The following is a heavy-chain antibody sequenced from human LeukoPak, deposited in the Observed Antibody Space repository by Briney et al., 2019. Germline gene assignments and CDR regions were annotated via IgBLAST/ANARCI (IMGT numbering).Heavy chain of an antibody. CDR2: INSDGSST. J-gene: IGHJ4*02. CDR3: ARGLYDSSGYYFGALDY. Sequence: GGSLRLSCAASGFTFSSYWMHWVRQAPGKGLVWVSRINSDGSSTSYADSVKGRFTISRDNAKNTLYLQMNSLRAEDTAVYYCARGLYDSSGYYFGALDYWGQGTLVTVSS. D-gene: IGHD3-22*01. CDR1: GFTFSSYW. V-gene: IGHV3-74*01.